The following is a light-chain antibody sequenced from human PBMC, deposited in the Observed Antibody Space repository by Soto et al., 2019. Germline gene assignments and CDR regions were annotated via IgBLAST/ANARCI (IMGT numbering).Light chain of an antibody. V-gene: IGKV3-20*01. CDR2: GTS. Sequence: EILLTQSLATLSLSPGERATLSYRASQSVNNFLAWYQQKPGQAPRLLIFGTSSRATGVPDRFSGSGSGTDFTLTISSLEPEDFAVYFCQQSGSSPWTFGHGTKVDIK. CDR3: QQSGSSPWT. J-gene: IGKJ1*01. CDR1: QSVNNF.